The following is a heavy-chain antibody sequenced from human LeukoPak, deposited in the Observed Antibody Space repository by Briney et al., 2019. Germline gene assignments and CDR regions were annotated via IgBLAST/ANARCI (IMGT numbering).Heavy chain of an antibody. CDR3: ARVKDSGSYSWNFDY. Sequence: SETLSLTCAVYGESFSADYWSWIRQPPGKGLEWIGEINHSGSTNYNPSLKSRVTISVDTTKNQLSLKLSSVTAADTAVYYCARVKDSGSYSWNFDYWGQGTLVIVSS. CDR1: GESFSADY. J-gene: IGHJ4*02. CDR2: INHSGST. D-gene: IGHD1-26*01. V-gene: IGHV4-34*01.